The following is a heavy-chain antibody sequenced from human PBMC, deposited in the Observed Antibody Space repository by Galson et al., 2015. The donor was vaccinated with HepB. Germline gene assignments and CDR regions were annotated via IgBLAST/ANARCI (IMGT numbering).Heavy chain of an antibody. V-gene: IGHV1-2*04. Sequence: SVKVSCKASGYTFTGYYMHWVRQAPGQGLEWMGWINPNSGGTNYAQKFQGWVTMTRDTSISTAYMELSRLRSDDTAVYYCARDQGDRGAGFVFDGMDVWGQGTTVTVSS. CDR3: ARDQGDRGAGFVFDGMDV. CDR1: GYTFTGYY. J-gene: IGHJ6*02. CDR2: INPNSGGT. D-gene: IGHD3-10*02.